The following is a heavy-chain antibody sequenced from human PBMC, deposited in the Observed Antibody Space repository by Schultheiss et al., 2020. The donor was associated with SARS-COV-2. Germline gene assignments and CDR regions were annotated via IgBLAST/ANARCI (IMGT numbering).Heavy chain of an antibody. CDR3: ARDKGWGDGYNPFDY. V-gene: IGHV3-30*07. CDR2: ISYDGSNK. D-gene: IGHD5-24*01. CDR1: GFTFSSYA. Sequence: GESLKISCAASGFTFSSYAMHWVRQAPGKGLEWVAVISYDGSNKYYADSVKGRFTISRDNSKNTLYLQMNSLRAEDTAVYYCARDKGWGDGYNPFDYWGQGTLVTVSS. J-gene: IGHJ4*02.